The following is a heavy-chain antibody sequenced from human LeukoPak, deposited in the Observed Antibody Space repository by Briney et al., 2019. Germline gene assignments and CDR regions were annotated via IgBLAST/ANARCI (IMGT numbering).Heavy chain of an antibody. D-gene: IGHD2-2*01. V-gene: IGHV1-18*01. CDR3: ARVGNIVVVPAALDY. Sequence: GASVKVSCKASGYTFTSYGISWVRQAPGQGLEWMGWISAYDGSTNYAQKLQGRVTMTTDTSTSTAYMELRSLRSDDTAVYYCARVGNIVVVPAALDYWGQGTLVTVSS. CDR1: GYTFTSYG. J-gene: IGHJ4*02. CDR2: ISAYDGST.